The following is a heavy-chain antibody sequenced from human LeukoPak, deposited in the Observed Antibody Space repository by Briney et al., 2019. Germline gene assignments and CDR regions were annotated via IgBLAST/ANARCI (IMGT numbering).Heavy chain of an antibody. Sequence: PSETLSLTCTVSGGSISSYYWSWIRQPPGKGLEWIWSINTSGSTNYNPSLKSRDTISVVTSKNQFSLKQSSVTAADRAVFYYARWGLAGTAYWNWFDPGGQGTLVTVSS. CDR3: ARWGLAGTAYWNWFDP. CDR2: INTSGST. CDR1: GGSISSYY. V-gene: IGHV4-4*09. D-gene: IGHD1-1*01. J-gene: IGHJ5*02.